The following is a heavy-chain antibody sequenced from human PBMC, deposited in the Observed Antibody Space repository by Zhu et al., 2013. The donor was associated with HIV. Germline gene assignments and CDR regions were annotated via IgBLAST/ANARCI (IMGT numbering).Heavy chain of an antibody. CDR3: ARGLRFGSGTTWFDP. CDR2: INTGSGNA. D-gene: IGHD3-3*01. Sequence: QVHLVQSGAEVKKPGASVKISCKASGYTFSTSPVHWVRQAPGQSLEWMGWINTGSGNAKNAQKFQGRVTITRDTTASTVYMEMSSLRSEDTAVYFCARGLRFGSGTTWFDPWGQGTLVTVSS. V-gene: IGHV1-3*04. J-gene: IGHJ5*02. CDR1: GYTFSTSP.